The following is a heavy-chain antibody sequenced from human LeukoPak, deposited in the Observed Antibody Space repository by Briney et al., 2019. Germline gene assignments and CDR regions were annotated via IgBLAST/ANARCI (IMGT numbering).Heavy chain of an antibody. D-gene: IGHD1-20*01. J-gene: IGHJ4*02. V-gene: IGHV4-59*01. CDR2: IYYSGRT. CDR1: GGSISSYY. Sequence: SETLSLTCTVSGGSISSYYWSWIRQAPGKGLEGVGDIYYSGRTYYNPFHKSRVMISVDTSKNQYSLKLSSVTAADTAVYYCARDRWGNWNDDYFDYRGQGTLVTVSS. CDR3: ARDRWGNWNDDYFDY.